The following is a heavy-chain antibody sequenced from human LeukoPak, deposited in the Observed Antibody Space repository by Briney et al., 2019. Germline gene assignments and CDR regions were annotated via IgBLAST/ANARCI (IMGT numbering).Heavy chain of an antibody. CDR3: ARDYYGIRITESGYSFYYFDY. J-gene: IGHJ4*02. Sequence: GASVKVSCKASGYTFTSYAMNWVRQAPGQGLEWMGWINTNTGNPTYAQGLTGRFVFSLDTSVSTAYLQISSLKAEDTAVYYCARDYYGIRITESGYSFYYFDYWGQGTLVTVSS. D-gene: IGHD3-22*01. CDR2: INTNTGNP. V-gene: IGHV7-4-1*02. CDR1: GYTFTSYA.